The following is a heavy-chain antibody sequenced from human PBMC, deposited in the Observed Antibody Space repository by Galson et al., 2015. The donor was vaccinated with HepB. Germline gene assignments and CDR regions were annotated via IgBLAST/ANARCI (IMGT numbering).Heavy chain of an antibody. CDR3: ARVSWDDVAFDI. D-gene: IGHD2-15*01. CDR2: ISTYNGDT. J-gene: IGHJ3*02. CDR1: GYNFTNNG. V-gene: IGHV1-18*01. Sequence: SVKVSCKASGYNFTNNGISGVRQAPGQGLEWMGWISTYNGDTNYAQKFQDRVTMTTDTSTSTVYLELRSLKSDDTAVYYCARVSWDDVAFDICGQGTMVTVSS.